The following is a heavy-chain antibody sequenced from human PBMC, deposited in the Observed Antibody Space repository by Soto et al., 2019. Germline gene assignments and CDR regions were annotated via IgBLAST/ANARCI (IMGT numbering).Heavy chain of an antibody. V-gene: IGHV1-3*01. D-gene: IGHD2-21*01. CDR2: INAGNGNT. Sequence: ASVKVSCKASGYTFTSYAMHWVRQAPGQRLEWMGWINAGNGNTKYSQKFQGRVTITRDTSASTAYMELSSLRSEDTAVYYCALYIVVVIAIPTLKIWGQGTLVTVSS. CDR3: ALYIVVVIAIPTLKI. CDR1: GYTFTSYA. J-gene: IGHJ4*02.